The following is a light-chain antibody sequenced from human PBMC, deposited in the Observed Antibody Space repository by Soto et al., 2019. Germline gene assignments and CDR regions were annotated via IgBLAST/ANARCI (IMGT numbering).Light chain of an antibody. CDR3: AAWDDSRNARYV. Sequence: QSVLTQPPSASGTPGQRVTISCSGSSSNIATKSVNWYQQLPGTAPKLLIYSNSQRSSGVPDRFSGSKSGTSASLAIRGLQSEDEADYYCAAWDDSRNARYVFGTGTKLTVL. CDR2: SNS. V-gene: IGLV1-44*01. CDR1: SSNIATKS. J-gene: IGLJ1*01.